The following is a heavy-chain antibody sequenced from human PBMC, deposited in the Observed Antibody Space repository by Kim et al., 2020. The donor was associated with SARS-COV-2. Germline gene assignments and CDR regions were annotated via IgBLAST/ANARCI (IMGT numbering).Heavy chain of an antibody. CDR2: ISGSGGST. Sequence: GGSLRLSCAASGFTFSSYAMSWVRQAPGKGLEWVSAISGSGGSTYYADSVKGRFTISRDNSKNTLYLQMNSLRAEDTAVYYCAKVPHYYYDSSGYYFFDYWGQGTLVTVSS. J-gene: IGHJ4*02. V-gene: IGHV3-23*01. CDR3: AKVPHYYYDSSGYYFFDY. CDR1: GFTFSSYA. D-gene: IGHD3-22*01.